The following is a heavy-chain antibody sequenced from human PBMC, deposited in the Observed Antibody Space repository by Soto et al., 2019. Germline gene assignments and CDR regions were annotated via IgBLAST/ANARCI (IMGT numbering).Heavy chain of an antibody. CDR1: GFTFSSYA. Sequence: TGGSLRLSXAASGFTFSSYAMHWVRQAPGKGLERVSLISYDGSSKYYADSVKGRFTISRDNSKDTLYLQMISLRDEDTAVYYCARPAYDYVWGSYRYELGYWGQGTLVTVSS. D-gene: IGHD3-16*02. V-gene: IGHV3-30*04. J-gene: IGHJ4*02. CDR3: ARPAYDYVWGSYRYELGY. CDR2: ISYDGSSK.